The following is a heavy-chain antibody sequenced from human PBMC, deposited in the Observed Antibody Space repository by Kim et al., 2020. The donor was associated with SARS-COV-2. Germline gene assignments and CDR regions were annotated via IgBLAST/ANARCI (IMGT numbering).Heavy chain of an antibody. CDR3: AKRGDDYGDLYYFDY. J-gene: IGHJ4*02. V-gene: IGHV3-23*01. D-gene: IGHD4-17*01. Sequence: DSVKGRFTISRENSKNTLYLQMNSLRAEDTAVYYCAKRGDDYGDLYYFDYWGQGTLVTVSS.